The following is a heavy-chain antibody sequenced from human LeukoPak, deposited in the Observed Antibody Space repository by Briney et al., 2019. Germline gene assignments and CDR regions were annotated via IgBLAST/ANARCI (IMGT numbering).Heavy chain of an antibody. Sequence: ASVKVSCKASGYTFTGYYMHWVRQAPGQGLEWMGWINPNSGGTNYAQKFRGRVTMTRDTSISTAYMELSRLRSDDTAVYYCARDLVGIAADNWFDPWGQGTLVTVSS. CDR2: INPNSGGT. D-gene: IGHD6-13*01. CDR3: ARDLVGIAADNWFDP. J-gene: IGHJ5*02. V-gene: IGHV1-2*02. CDR1: GYTFTGYY.